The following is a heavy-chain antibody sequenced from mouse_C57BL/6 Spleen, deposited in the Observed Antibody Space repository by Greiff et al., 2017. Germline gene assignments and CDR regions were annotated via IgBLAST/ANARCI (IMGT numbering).Heavy chain of an antibody. CDR1: GYAFTNYL. Sequence: QVQLQQSGAELVRPGTSVKVSCKASGYAFTNYLIEWVKQRPGQGLEWIGVINPGSGGTNYNEKFKGKATLTADKSSSTAYMQLSSLTSEDSAVYFCARGGTWFAYRGEEALVTVSA. CDR2: INPGSGGT. V-gene: IGHV1-54*01. J-gene: IGHJ3*01. CDR3: ARGGTWFAY.